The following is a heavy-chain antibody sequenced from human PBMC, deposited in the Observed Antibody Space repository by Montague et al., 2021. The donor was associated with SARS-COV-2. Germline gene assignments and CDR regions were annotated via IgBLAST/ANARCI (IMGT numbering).Heavy chain of an antibody. V-gene: IGHV4-61*02. J-gene: IGHJ5*02. CDR1: GGSISSGSYY. CDR2: IYTSGST. CDR3: ARDQYDIPFGP. Sequence: TLSLTCTVSGGSISSGSYYWSWIRQPAGKGLEWIGRIYTSGSTNYNPSLKSRVTISVDTSKNQFSLKLSSVTAADTAVYYCARDQYDIPFGPWGQGTLVTVSS. D-gene: IGHD3-9*01.